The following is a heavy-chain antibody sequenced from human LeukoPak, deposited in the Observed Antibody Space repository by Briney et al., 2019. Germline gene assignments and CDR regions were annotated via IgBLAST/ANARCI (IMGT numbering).Heavy chain of an antibody. CDR2: INHSGST. CDR1: GGSFSGYY. Sequence: SETLSLTCAVYGGSFSGYYWSWIRQPPGKGLEWIGEINHSGSTNYNPSLKSRVTISVDTSKNQFSLKLSSVTAADTAVYYCARGGVGAPKYYFDYWGQGTLVTVSS. J-gene: IGHJ4*02. CDR3: ARGGVGAPKYYFDY. D-gene: IGHD1-26*01. V-gene: IGHV4-34*01.